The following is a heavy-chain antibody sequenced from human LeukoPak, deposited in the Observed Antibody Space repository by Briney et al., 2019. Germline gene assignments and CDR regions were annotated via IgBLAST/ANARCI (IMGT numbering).Heavy chain of an antibody. D-gene: IGHD4-23*01. CDR1: GFTFSSYA. CDR3: AKDLDYGGNGPDAFDI. Sequence: GGSLRLSCAASGFTFSSYAMSWVRQSPGKGLEWVSAISGSGGSTYYADSVKGLFTISRDNSKNTLYLQMNSLRAEDTAVYYCAKDLDYGGNGPDAFDIWGRGTMVTVSS. J-gene: IGHJ3*02. CDR2: ISGSGGST. V-gene: IGHV3-23*01.